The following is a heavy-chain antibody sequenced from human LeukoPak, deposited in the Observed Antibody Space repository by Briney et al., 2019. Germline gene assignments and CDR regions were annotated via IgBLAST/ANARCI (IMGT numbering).Heavy chain of an antibody. CDR2: IYPGDSDT. V-gene: IGHV5-51*01. D-gene: IGHD2-15*01. CDR1: GSSFTTYW. J-gene: IGHJ4*02. Sequence: GESLKISCKGSGSSFTTYWIGWVRQLPGKGLEWMGIIYPGDSDTRYSPSFQGQVTISADKSISTAYLQWSSLKASDTAMYYCARTVGYCSGGSCASFDYWGQGTLVIVSS. CDR3: ARTVGYCSGGSCASFDY.